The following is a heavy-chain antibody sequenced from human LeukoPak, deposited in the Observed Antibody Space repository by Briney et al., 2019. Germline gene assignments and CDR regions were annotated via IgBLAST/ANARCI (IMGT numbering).Heavy chain of an antibody. CDR3: ARDGSGWYESWFDP. CDR2: ISSSSSYI. V-gene: IGHV3-21*01. J-gene: IGHJ5*02. Sequence: PGGSLRLSCAASGFTFSSYSMNWVRQAPGKGLEWVSSISSSSSYIYYADSVKGRFTISRDNAKNSLYLQMNSLRAEDTAVYYCARDGSGWYESWFDPWGQGTLVTVSS. CDR1: GFTFSSYS. D-gene: IGHD6-13*01.